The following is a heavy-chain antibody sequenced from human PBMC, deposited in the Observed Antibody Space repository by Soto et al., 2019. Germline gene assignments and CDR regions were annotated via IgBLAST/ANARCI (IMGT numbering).Heavy chain of an antibody. J-gene: IGHJ6*02. D-gene: IGHD4-17*01. CDR3: ARRDYGDYYYYGMDV. Sequence: QLQLQESGPGLVKPSETLSLTCTVSGGSISSNTYYWGWFRQSPGKGLEWIGSISYSGSTYYNPSLKSRVTMSVDTSKDQFSLKLSSVTAADTAVYYCARRDYGDYYYYGMDVWGQGTTVTVSS. V-gene: IGHV4-39*01. CDR1: GGSISSNTYY. CDR2: ISYSGST.